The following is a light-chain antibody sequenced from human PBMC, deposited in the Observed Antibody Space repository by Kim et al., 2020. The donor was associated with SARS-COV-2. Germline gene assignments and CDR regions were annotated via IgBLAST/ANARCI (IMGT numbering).Light chain of an antibody. J-gene: IGLJ1*01. V-gene: IGLV1-44*01. CDR3: AAWDDSLNAYV. CDR1: SSNIGSNT. Sequence: SELTQPPSASGTPGQRVTISCSGSSSNIGSNTVNWYQQLPGTAPKLLIYSNNHRPSGVPDRFSGSKSGTSASLAISGLQSEDEADYYCAAWDDSLNAYV. CDR2: SNN.